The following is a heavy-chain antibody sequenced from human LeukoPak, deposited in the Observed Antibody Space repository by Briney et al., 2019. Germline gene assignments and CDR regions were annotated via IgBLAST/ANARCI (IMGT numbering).Heavy chain of an antibody. CDR2: IYYSGST. D-gene: IGHD2-15*01. J-gene: IGHJ4*02. CDR1: GGSISSYY. CDR3: ARVSSGVYFDY. Sequence: PSETLSFTCTVSGGSISSYYWSWIRQPPGKGLELIGYIYYSGSTNYNPSLKSRVTISVDTSKNQFSLKLSSVTAADTAVYYCARVSSGVYFDYWGQGTLVTVSS. V-gene: IGHV4-59*01.